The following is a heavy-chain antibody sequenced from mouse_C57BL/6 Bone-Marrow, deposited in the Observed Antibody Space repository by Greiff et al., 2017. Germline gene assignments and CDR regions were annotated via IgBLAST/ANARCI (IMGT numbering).Heavy chain of an antibody. J-gene: IGHJ3*01. Sequence: VQLQQSGAELVRPGASVKLSCKASGYTFTDYYINWVKQRPGQGLEWIARIYPGSGNTYYNEKFKGKATLTAEKSSSTAYMQLSSLTSEDSAVXFCARKGDYYGYEGYAYWGQGTLVTVSA. D-gene: IGHD2-2*01. CDR3: ARKGDYYGYEGYAY. CDR1: GYTFTDYY. V-gene: IGHV1-76*01. CDR2: IYPGSGNT.